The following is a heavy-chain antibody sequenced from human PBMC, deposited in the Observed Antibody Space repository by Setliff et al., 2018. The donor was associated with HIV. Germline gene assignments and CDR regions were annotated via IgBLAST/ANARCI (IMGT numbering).Heavy chain of an antibody. Sequence: PGGSLRLSCAASGFTFSDYYMSWIRQAPGKGLKWVSYISSSSSYTNYADSVKGQFTISRDNAKNALYLQMNSLIAEDTAVYYCARVGQWLADYWGQGTLVTVSS. CDR3: ARVGQWLADY. V-gene: IGHV3-11*06. J-gene: IGHJ4*02. CDR2: ISSSSSYT. D-gene: IGHD6-19*01. CDR1: GFTFSDYY.